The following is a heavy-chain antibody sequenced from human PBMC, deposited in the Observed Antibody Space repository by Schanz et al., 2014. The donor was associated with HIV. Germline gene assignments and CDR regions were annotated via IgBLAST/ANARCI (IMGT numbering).Heavy chain of an antibody. D-gene: IGHD3-10*01. J-gene: IGHJ4*02. CDR1: GFTFSSYG. V-gene: IGHV3-30*03. Sequence: VQLVESGGGVVQPGRSLRLSCAASGFTFSSYGMHWVRQAPGKGLEWVAVISYDGSNKYYADSVKGRFTISRDNAKNSLYLQMNSLRVEDTAVYYCARDSGPGSYWGQGTLVTVSS. CDR3: ARDSGPGSY. CDR2: ISYDGSNK.